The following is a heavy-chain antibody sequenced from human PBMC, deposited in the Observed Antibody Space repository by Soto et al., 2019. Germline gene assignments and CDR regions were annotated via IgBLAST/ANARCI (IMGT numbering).Heavy chain of an antibody. Sequence: GGSLRLSCAASGFVFRNYATTWVRQAPGKGLEWVSAITGSGDSAYYADAVKGRFTISRDNSNNTLSLQMNSLRADDTAAYYCTKVLTAEQFYPSDSWGQGTLVTVSS. CDR2: ITGSGDSA. V-gene: IGHV3-23*01. CDR1: GFVFRNYA. CDR3: TKVLTAEQFYPSDS. J-gene: IGHJ4*02. D-gene: IGHD2-21*02.